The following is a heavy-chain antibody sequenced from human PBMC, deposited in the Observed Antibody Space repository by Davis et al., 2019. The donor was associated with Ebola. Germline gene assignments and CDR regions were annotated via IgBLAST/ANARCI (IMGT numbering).Heavy chain of an antibody. J-gene: IGHJ4*02. CDR2: INHSGST. D-gene: IGHD6-13*01. CDR1: GGSFSGYY. V-gene: IGHV4-34*01. Sequence: SETLSLTCAVYGGSFSGYYWSWIRQPPGKGLEWIGEINHSGSTNYNPSLKSRVTISVDTSKNQFSLKLSSVTAADTAVYYCATPSSSYDYWGQGTLVTVSS. CDR3: ATPSSSYDY.